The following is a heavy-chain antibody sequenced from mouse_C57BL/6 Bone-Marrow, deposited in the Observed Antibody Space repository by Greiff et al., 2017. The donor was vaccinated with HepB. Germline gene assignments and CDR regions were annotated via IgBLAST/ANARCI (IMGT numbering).Heavy chain of an antibody. D-gene: IGHD1-1*01. J-gene: IGHJ2*01. V-gene: IGHV1-47*01. CDR2: FHPYNDDT. Sequence: VKLVESGAELVKPGASVKMSCKASGYTFTTYPIEWMKQNHGKSLEWIGNFHPYNDDTKYNEKFKGKATLTVEKSSSTVYLELSRLTSDDSAVYYCARNYYGSGVHFDYWGQGTTLTVSS. CDR1: GYTFTTYP. CDR3: ARNYYGSGVHFDY.